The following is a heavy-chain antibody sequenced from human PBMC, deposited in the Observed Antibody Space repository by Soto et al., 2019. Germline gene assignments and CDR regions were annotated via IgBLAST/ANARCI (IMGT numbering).Heavy chain of an antibody. J-gene: IGHJ5*02. Sequence: SETLSLTCTVSGGSISSSSYYWGWIRQPPGKGLEWIGSIYYTGSTNYNPSLKSRVTISVDTSKNQFSLKLRSVTAADTAVYYCARDSESSAYARLDPCGQGTLVTVYS. V-gene: IGHV4-39*07. CDR2: IYYTGST. D-gene: IGHD3-22*01. CDR3: ARDSESSAYARLDP. CDR1: GGSISSSSYY.